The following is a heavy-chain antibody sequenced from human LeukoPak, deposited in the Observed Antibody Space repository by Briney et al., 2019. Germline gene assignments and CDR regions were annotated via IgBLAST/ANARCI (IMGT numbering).Heavy chain of an antibody. J-gene: IGHJ6*02. V-gene: IGHV4-59*08. CDR1: GGSISSFS. CDR2: IYDSGST. Sequence: PSETLSLTCTVSGGSISSFSWSWIRQPPGKGLEYIGHIYDSGSTNYNPSLKSRVTISVDTSKNQFSLRLSSVTAADTAVYYCATRQGASVYCGVDVWGQGTTATVSS. CDR3: ATRQGASVYCGVDV.